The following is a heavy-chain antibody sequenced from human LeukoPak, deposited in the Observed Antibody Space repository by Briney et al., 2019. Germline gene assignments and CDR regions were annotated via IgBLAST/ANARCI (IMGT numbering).Heavy chain of an antibody. J-gene: IGHJ4*02. D-gene: IGHD3-22*01. CDR2: INHSGST. CDR3: ARHSYYYDSSGYRFPFDY. CDR1: GGSLSTTSW. V-gene: IGHV4-4*02. Sequence: SETLSLTCAVSGGSLSTTSWWVWLRQPPGKGLEWIGEINHSGSTNYNPSLKSRVTIDTSKNQFSLKLSSVTAADTAVYYCARHSYYYDSSGYRFPFDYWGQGTLVTVSS.